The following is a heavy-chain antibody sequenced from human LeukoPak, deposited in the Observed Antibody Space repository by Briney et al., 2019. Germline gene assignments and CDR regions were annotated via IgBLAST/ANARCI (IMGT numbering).Heavy chain of an antibody. CDR3: VRGVLG. D-gene: IGHD3-10*02. CDR1: RGSLSSGGYY. V-gene: IGHV4-31*03. CDR2: IDYRGSA. Sequence: SQTPSLTCTLSRGSLSSGGYYWNCIRHHPGKGLEWIGYIDYRGSANYNSSLKSRVTISVDTSKNQFSLKLSAVSAADTAVYYCVRGVLGWGQGTLVTVSS. J-gene: IGHJ4*02.